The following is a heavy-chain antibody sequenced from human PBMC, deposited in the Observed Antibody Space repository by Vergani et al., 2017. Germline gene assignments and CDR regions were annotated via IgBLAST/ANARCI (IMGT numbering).Heavy chain of an antibody. CDR2: IDHTGRP. Sequence: QVQLQQWGGGLLKPSETLSLTCVVNGGSFTSYHWTWIRQSPGAGLEWVGDIDHTGRPDYNPSLKSRLTMSVDTSRNQFSLTLNSVTATDTAIYFCASVNTETNGHLYYYYYMDVWGQGTAVTVS. J-gene: IGHJ6*03. V-gene: IGHV4-34*01. CDR3: ASVNTETNGHLYYYYYMDV. CDR1: GGSFTSYH. D-gene: IGHD4-11*01.